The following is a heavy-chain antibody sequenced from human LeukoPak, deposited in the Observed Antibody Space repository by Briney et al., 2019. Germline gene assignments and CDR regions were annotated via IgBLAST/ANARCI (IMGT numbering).Heavy chain of an antibody. Sequence: GGSLRLSCAASGFTFSSYAMSWVRLAPGKGLEWVSAISGSGDNIYYADSVKGRFTISRDSSKKTLYLQMNILRAEDTAVYYCAKSDCSYISCYVLDYWGQGTQVTVSS. J-gene: IGHJ4*02. CDR3: AKSDCSYISCYVLDY. D-gene: IGHD2-2*01. V-gene: IGHV3-23*01. CDR2: ISGSGDNI. CDR1: GFTFSSYA.